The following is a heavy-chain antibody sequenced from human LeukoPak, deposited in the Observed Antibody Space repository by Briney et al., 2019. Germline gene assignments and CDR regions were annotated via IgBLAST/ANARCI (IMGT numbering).Heavy chain of an antibody. V-gene: IGHV3-21*01. CDR2: ISSSSSNI. CDR1: GFTFSSYN. Sequence: PGGSLRLSCAASGFTFSSYNMNWVRQAPGKGLEWVSSISSSSSNIYYADSVKGRFTISRDNAKNSLYLQMNSPRAEDTAVYYCARVEVGYWGQGTLVTVSS. CDR3: ARVEVGY. J-gene: IGHJ4*02. D-gene: IGHD3-10*01.